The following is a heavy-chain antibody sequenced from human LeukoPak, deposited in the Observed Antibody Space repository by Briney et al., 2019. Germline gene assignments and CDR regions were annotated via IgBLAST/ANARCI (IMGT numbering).Heavy chain of an antibody. CDR1: GFTFTSYG. J-gene: IGHJ4*02. CDR3: AKVVISSGWNFDY. CDR2: ISGSGGST. V-gene: IGHV3-23*01. D-gene: IGHD6-19*01. Sequence: GGSLRLSCAASGFTFTSYGMSWVRQAPGKGLEWVSAISGSGGSTYYADSVKGRFTISRDNSKNTLYLQMNSLRAEDTAVYYCAKVVISSGWNFDYWGQGTLVTVSS.